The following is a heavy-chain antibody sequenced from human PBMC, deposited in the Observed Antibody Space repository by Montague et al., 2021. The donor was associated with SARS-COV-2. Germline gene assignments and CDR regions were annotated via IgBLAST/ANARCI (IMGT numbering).Heavy chain of an antibody. J-gene: IGHJ3*02. Sequence: SLSLSLSASGFLFSDYYMTWIRQAPGKGLEWVSHISGSGSKAYYAESVKGRFTISRDTANNSVYLQMKFLGAEDTAVYYCARDQGGYGTFDIWGQGTMVTVSS. CDR1: GFLFSDYY. CDR3: ARDQGGYGTFDI. V-gene: IGHV3-11*01. CDR2: ISGSGSKA. D-gene: IGHD5-12*01.